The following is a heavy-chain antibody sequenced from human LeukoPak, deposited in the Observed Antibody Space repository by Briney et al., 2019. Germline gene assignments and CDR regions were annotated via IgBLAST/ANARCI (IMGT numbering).Heavy chain of an antibody. CDR1: GFTFSSYG. V-gene: IGHV3-64*01. J-gene: IGHJ4*02. D-gene: IGHD6-19*01. CDR3: ARVGGSGSFDS. Sequence: HTGGSLRLSCAASGFTFSSYGMHWIRQAPGKGLEYVSAIGYGGDTYYANSVKGRFTISRDISKNTLYLQMGSLRPEDMAVYYCARVGGSGSFDSWGQGTLVSVSS. CDR2: IGYGGDT.